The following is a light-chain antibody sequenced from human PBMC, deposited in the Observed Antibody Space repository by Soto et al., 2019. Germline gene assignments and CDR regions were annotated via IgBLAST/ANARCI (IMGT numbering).Light chain of an antibody. J-gene: IGKJ1*01. Sequence: DIPMTQSPSTLPASVGDRVTITCRASQSVDNWLAWFQQKPGKAPKVLIHKASSLDSGVPSRFSGSGWGTEFTLAITILQPDGFATYYCQHYSASSPWTFGQGTKVEIK. CDR2: KAS. CDR3: QHYSASSPWT. CDR1: QSVDNW. V-gene: IGKV1-5*03.